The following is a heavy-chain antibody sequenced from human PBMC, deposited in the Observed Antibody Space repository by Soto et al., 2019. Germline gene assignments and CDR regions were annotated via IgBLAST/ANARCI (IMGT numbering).Heavy chain of an antibody. V-gene: IGHV3-21*01. J-gene: IGHJ5*02. CDR2: ISSSSSYI. Sequence: GGCLRLSFAASVFTFSRYSMYRVRQAPGKGLEWVSSISSSSSYIYYADSVKGRFTISRDNAKNSLYLQMSSLRAEDTAVYYCARDYYDSSGDSVPGWFDPWGQGTLVTVSS. CDR1: VFTFSRYS. D-gene: IGHD3-22*01. CDR3: ARDYYDSSGDSVPGWFDP.